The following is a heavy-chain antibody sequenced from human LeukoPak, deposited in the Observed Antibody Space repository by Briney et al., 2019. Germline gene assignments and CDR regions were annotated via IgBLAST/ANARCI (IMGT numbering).Heavy chain of an antibody. V-gene: IGHV3-30*04. Sequence: GRSLRLSCAASGFTFSSYAMHWVRQAPGKGLEWVAVISYDGSNKYYADSVKGRFTISRDNSKNTLYLQMNSLRAEDTAVYYCARDGIVGATVVDYWGQGTLVTVSS. CDR2: ISYDGSNK. J-gene: IGHJ4*02. CDR1: GFTFSSYA. D-gene: IGHD1-26*01. CDR3: ARDGIVGATVVDY.